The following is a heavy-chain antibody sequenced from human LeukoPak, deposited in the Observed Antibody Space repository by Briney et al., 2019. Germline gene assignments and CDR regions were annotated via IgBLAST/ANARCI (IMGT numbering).Heavy chain of an antibody. Sequence: SQTLSLTCAISGDNVSSNSAAWNWIRQSPSRGLEWLGRTYYRSKWYNDYAVSVKSRITINPYTSKNQFSLQLNSVTLEDTAVYYCVRGGQGDGYSADDAFDIWGQGTMVTVSS. D-gene: IGHD5-24*01. V-gene: IGHV6-1*01. J-gene: IGHJ3*02. CDR1: GDNVSSNSAA. CDR2: TYYRSKWYN. CDR3: VRGGQGDGYSADDAFDI.